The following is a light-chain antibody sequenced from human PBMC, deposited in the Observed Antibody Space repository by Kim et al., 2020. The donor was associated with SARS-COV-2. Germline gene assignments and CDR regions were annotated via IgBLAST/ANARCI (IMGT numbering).Light chain of an antibody. Sequence: DIQMTQSPSSLSASVGDAVTITCWASQGISNSLAWYQQKPGKAPKLLLYAASTLHSGVPSRFSGSGSGTDYTLTINSLQPEDFATYYCHQYSGTLGTFGQGTKVDIK. CDR2: AAS. J-gene: IGKJ1*01. CDR3: HQYSGTLGT. CDR1: QGISNS. V-gene: IGKV1-NL1*01.